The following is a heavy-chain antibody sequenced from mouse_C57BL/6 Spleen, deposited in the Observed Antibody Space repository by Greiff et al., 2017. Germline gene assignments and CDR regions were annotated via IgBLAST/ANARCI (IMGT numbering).Heavy chain of an antibody. Sequence: QVQLQESGAELVKPGASVKISCKASGYAFSSYWMNWVKQRPGKGLEWIGQIYPGDGDTNYNGKFKGKATLTADKSSSTAYMQLSSLTSEDSAVYFCARKELDYDHYYYAMDYWGQGTSVTVSS. D-gene: IGHD2-4*01. J-gene: IGHJ4*01. CDR3: ARKELDYDHYYYAMDY. CDR2: IYPGDGDT. V-gene: IGHV1-80*01. CDR1: GYAFSSYW.